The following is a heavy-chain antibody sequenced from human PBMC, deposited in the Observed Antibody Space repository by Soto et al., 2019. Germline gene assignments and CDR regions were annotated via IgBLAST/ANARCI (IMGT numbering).Heavy chain of an antibody. J-gene: IGHJ4*02. Sequence: GGSLRLSCAASGFTFSSYGMHWVRQAPGKGLEWVAVIWYDGSNKYYADSVKGRFTISRDNSKNTLYLQMNSLRAEDTAVYYCARDYDSSGYPRYYFDYWGQGTLVTVAS. CDR3: ARDYDSSGYPRYYFDY. CDR2: IWYDGSNK. V-gene: IGHV3-33*01. CDR1: GFTFSSYG. D-gene: IGHD3-22*01.